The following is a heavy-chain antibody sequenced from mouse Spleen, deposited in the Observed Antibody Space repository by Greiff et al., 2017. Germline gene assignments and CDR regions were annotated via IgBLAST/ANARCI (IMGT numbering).Heavy chain of an antibody. V-gene: IGHV3-2*02. J-gene: IGHJ4*01. CDR2: ISYSGST. CDR3: ARERYDDAMDY. D-gene: IGHD2-14*01. CDR1: GYSITSDYA. Sequence: VQLQQSGPGLVKPSQSLSLTCTVTGYSITSDYAWNWIRQFPGNKLEWMGYISYSGSTSYNPSLKSRISITRDTSKNQFFLQLNSVTTEDTATYYCARERYDDAMDYWGQGTSVTVSS.